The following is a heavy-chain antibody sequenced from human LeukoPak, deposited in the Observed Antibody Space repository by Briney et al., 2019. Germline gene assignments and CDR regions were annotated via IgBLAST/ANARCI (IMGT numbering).Heavy chain of an antibody. D-gene: IGHD6-6*01. CDR1: GYTFTSYD. J-gene: IGHJ4*02. Sequence: ASVKVSCKASGYTFTSYDINWVRQATGQGLEWMGWMNPNSGNTGYAQKFQGRVTMTRNTSISTAYMELSSLRSEDTAVYYCARGPTYSSSSQLDYWGQGTLVTVSS. V-gene: IGHV1-8*01. CDR2: MNPNSGNT. CDR3: ARGPTYSSSSQLDY.